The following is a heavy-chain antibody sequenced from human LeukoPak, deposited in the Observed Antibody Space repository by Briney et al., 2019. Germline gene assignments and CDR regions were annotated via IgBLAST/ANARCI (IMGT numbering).Heavy chain of an antibody. CDR2: ISWNSGSI. Sequence: GGSLRLSCAGSGFIFNNYAMHCVRQPPGKGLEWVSGISWNSGSIDYADSVKGRFTISRDNAKNSLYLQMNSLRVEDTAFYYCAKDNRRHYTSGPNPDSLHWGQGALVTVSS. CDR3: AKDNRRHYTSGPNPDSLH. J-gene: IGHJ4*02. D-gene: IGHD6-19*01. V-gene: IGHV3-9*01. CDR1: GFIFNNYA.